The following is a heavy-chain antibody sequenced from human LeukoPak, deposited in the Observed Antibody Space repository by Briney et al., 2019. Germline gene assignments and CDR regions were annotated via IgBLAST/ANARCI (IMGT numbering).Heavy chain of an antibody. V-gene: IGHV3-30*02. CDR2: LRFDGSNK. Sequence: GGSLRLSCAASGFTFSSYGMHWVRQAAGKGLECVAFLRFDGSNKNYADSVKGRFTVSRDNSKNTLYLQMNSLRAEDTAVYYCARGLEQLGFDYWGQGTLVTVSS. CDR1: GFTFSSYG. J-gene: IGHJ4*02. CDR3: ARGLEQLGFDY. D-gene: IGHD6-6*01.